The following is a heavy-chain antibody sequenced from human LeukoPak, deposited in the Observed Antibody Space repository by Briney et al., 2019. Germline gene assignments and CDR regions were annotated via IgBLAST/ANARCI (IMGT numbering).Heavy chain of an antibody. Sequence: PGGSLRLSCAASGFTFSDYYMSWIRQAPGKGLEWVSYISSSSSYTDYADSVKGRFTISRDNAKNSLYLQMNSLRVEDTAVYYCASRRTVTSTDFHAFDIWGQGTVVTVSS. CDR3: ASRRTVTSTDFHAFDI. J-gene: IGHJ3*02. D-gene: IGHD4-17*01. CDR2: ISSSSSYT. CDR1: GFTFSDYY. V-gene: IGHV3-11*03.